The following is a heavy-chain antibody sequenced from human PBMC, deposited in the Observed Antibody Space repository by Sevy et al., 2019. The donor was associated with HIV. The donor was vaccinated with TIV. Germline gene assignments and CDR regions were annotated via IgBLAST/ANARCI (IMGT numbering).Heavy chain of an antibody. V-gene: IGHV3-30*18. D-gene: IGHD6-13*01. CDR1: GFRFRNYA. Sequence: GGSLRLSCAASGFRFRNYAMHWVRQGPGKGLEWVAVISYDGSNQYQADSVKGRLTISRDNSKNTLYLQMNSLSGEDTALYYCAKIVSGGSWSTGMDVWGQGTTVTVSS. CDR3: AKIVSGGSWSTGMDV. J-gene: IGHJ6*02. CDR2: ISYDGSNQ.